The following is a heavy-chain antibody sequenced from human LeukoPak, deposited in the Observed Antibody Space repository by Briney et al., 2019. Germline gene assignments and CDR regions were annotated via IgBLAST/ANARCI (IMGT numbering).Heavy chain of an antibody. Sequence: SVKVSCKASGGTFSSYAISWVRQAPGQGLEWMGGIIPIFGTANYAQKFQGRVTTTTDESTSTAYMELSSLRSEDTAVYYWARGLLVHKRHYYYYYMDVWGKGTTVTVSS. CDR2: IIPIFGTA. V-gene: IGHV1-69*05. CDR1: GGTFSSYA. CDR3: ARGLLVHKRHYYYYYMDV. J-gene: IGHJ6*03. D-gene: IGHD2-21*01.